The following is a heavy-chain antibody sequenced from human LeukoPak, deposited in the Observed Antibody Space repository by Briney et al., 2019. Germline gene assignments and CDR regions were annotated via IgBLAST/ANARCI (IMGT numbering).Heavy chain of an antibody. J-gene: IGHJ4*02. CDR1: GFTFSSYA. CDR2: ILYDGSNK. Sequence: GVSLRLSCAASGFTFSSYAMHWVRQAPGKGLEWVAVILYDGSNKYYADSVKGRFTISRDNSKNTLYLQMNSLRAEDTAVYYCARDPSNGYSSSWYFDYWGQGTLVTVSS. CDR3: ARDPSNGYSSSWYFDY. D-gene: IGHD6-13*01. V-gene: IGHV3-30*03.